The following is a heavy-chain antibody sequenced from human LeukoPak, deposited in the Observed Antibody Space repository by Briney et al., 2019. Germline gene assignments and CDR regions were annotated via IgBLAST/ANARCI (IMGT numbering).Heavy chain of an antibody. Sequence: SVKVSCKASGGTFSSYAISWVRQAPGQGPEWMGGIIPIFGTANYAQKFQGRVTITADESTSTAYMELSSLRSEDTAVYYCAIPSARVSISDIVVVVAAKVPRYFDLWGRGTLVTVSS. CDR2: IIPIFGTA. J-gene: IGHJ2*01. CDR3: AIPSARVSISDIVVVVAAKVPRYFDL. V-gene: IGHV1-69*13. CDR1: GGTFSSYA. D-gene: IGHD2-15*01.